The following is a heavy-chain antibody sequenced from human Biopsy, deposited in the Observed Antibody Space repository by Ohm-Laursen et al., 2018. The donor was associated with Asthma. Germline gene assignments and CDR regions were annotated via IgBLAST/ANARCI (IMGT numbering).Heavy chain of an antibody. CDR1: GYILTVLS. CDR2: HDHVEGGT. J-gene: IGHJ4*02. CDR3: ASDFPKDYVRYNFQF. V-gene: IGHV1-24*01. D-gene: IGHD4-17*01. Sequence: ASVTVSCKISGYILTVLSMHWVRQAPGQGLEWMGGHDHVEGGTANARRFQGRVTMTEDTSTDTAYMELSSLSSDDPAVYYCASDFPKDYVRYNFQFWGQGTLVTVSS.